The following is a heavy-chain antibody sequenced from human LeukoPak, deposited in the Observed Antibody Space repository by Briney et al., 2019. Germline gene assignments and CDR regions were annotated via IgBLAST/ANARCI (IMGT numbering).Heavy chain of an antibody. CDR1: GFTFSSYS. V-gene: IGHV3-21*01. D-gene: IGHD3-10*01. CDR3: ASVYYGSGTGYYYMDV. CDR2: ISSSSSYI. J-gene: IGHJ6*03. Sequence: GGSLRLSCAASGFTFSSYSMNWVRQAPGKGLEWVSSISSSSSYIYYADSVKGRCTICRDNDKTSLYLQMNSLSAEDTAVYYCASVYYGSGTGYYYMDVWGKGTTVTVSS.